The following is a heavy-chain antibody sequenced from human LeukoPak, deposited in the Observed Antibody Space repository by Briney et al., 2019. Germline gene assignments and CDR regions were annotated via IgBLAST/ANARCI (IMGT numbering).Heavy chain of an antibody. CDR1: GYTFTDYY. Sequence: ASVKVSCKASGYTFTDYYMHWVRQAPGQGLEWMGWINPNSGGTNYAQKFQGRVTMTRDTSISTAYMELSRLRSDDTAVYYCARVGKQWLPVFYFDNWGQGTLVTVSS. CDR3: ARVGKQWLPVFYFDN. J-gene: IGHJ4*02. D-gene: IGHD6-19*01. V-gene: IGHV1-2*02. CDR2: INPNSGGT.